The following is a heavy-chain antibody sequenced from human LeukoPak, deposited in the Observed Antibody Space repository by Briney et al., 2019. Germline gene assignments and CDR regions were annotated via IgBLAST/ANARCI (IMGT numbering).Heavy chain of an antibody. Sequence: PSETLSLTCTVSGGSISSYYWSWIRQPPGKGLEWIGYIYYSGSTSYNPSLKSRVTISVDTSKNQLSLKLSSVTAADTAVYYCARDRQGYYFDYWGQGTLVTVSS. CDR3: ARDRQGYYFDY. V-gene: IGHV4-59*01. CDR1: GGSISSYY. CDR2: IYYSGST. J-gene: IGHJ4*02.